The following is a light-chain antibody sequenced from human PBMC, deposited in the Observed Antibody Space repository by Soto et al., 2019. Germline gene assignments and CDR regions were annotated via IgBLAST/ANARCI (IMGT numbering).Light chain of an antibody. Sequence: QSVLTQPPSASGTPGQRVTNSCSGSSSNIGSKTVNWYQQVPGTVPKLLIYNSYQRPSGVPDRFSGSKSGTSASLAISGLQSEYEADYYCSAWDASLNGYVFGTGTKLTVL. CDR2: NSY. CDR1: SSNIGSKT. CDR3: SAWDASLNGYV. J-gene: IGLJ1*01. V-gene: IGLV1-44*01.